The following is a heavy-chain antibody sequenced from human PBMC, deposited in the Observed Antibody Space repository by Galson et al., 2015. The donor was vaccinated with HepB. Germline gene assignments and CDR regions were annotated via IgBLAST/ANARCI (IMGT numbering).Heavy chain of an antibody. J-gene: IGHJ4*02. CDR2: IYPGDSDT. Sequence: QSGAEVKKPGESLKISCKGSGYSFTSYWIGWVRQMPGKGLEWMGIIYPGDSDTRYSPSFQGQVTISADKSISTAYLQWSSLKASDTAIYYCARDKYCYSVSCFFDNWGQGTLVTVSS. CDR1: GYSFTSYW. V-gene: IGHV5-51*01. CDR3: ARDKYCYSVSCFFDN. D-gene: IGHD2-2*01.